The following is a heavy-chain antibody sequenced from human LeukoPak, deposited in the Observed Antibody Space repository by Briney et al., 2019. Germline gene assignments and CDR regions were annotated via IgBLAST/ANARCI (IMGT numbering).Heavy chain of an antibody. J-gene: IGHJ4*02. CDR1: GGSLSSYH. V-gene: IGHV4-59*08. CDR2: IYYSGST. CDR3: ARHFGLSATAADYFDY. Sequence: SETLSLTCTVSGGSLSSYHWSWIRQPPGKGLEWLGYIYYSGSTNYNPSLKSRVTISVDTSKNQFSLKLSSVTAADTAVYYCARHFGLSATAADYFDYWGQGTLVTVS. D-gene: IGHD6-25*01.